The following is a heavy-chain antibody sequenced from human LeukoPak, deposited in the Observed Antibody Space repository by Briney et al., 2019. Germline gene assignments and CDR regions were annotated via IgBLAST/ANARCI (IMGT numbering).Heavy chain of an antibody. CDR2: MNPNSGNT. J-gene: IGHJ4*02. CDR1: GGTFSSYA. D-gene: IGHD6-13*01. Sequence: ASVKVSCKASGGTFSSYAISWVRQAPGQGLEWMGWMNPNSGNTGYVQKFQGRVTMTRNTSISTAYMELSSLRSEDTAVYYCARGGGPSSTLYWGQGTLVTVSS. V-gene: IGHV1-8*02. CDR3: ARGGGPSSTLY.